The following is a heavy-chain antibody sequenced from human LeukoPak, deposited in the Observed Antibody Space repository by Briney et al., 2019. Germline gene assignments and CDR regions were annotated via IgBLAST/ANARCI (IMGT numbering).Heavy chain of an antibody. J-gene: IGHJ3*02. CDR3: AREIGSGGSYYYDSSGYYRLRNGFDI. CDR2: INPNSGGT. CDR1: GYTFTGYY. Sequence: ASVKVSCKASGYTFTGYYMHWVRQAPGQGLEWMGWINPNSGGTNYVQKLQGRVTMTTDTSTSTAYMELRSLRSDDTAVYYCAREIGSGGSYYYDSSGYYRLRNGFDIWGQGTMVTVSS. V-gene: IGHV1-2*02. D-gene: IGHD3-22*01.